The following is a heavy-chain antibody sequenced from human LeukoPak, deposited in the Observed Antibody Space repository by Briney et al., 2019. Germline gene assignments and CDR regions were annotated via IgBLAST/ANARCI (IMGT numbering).Heavy chain of an antibody. J-gene: IGHJ2*01. Sequence: AGGSLRLSCAASGFTFSSYWVHWVRQAPGKGLVWVSRINGDGSTTSYADSVKGRFTISRDNAKNSLYLQMNSLRAEDTAVYYCARDLVTMIVVTHWYFDLWGRGTLVTVSS. CDR3: ARDLVTMIVVTHWYFDL. V-gene: IGHV3-74*01. CDR1: GFTFSSYW. D-gene: IGHD3-22*01. CDR2: INGDGSTT.